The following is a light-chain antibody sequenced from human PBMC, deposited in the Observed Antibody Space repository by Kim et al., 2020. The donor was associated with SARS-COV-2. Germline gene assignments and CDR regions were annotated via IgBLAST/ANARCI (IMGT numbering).Light chain of an antibody. J-gene: IGKJ1*01. CDR1: QSTSNW. CDR3: QQYSSPST. Sequence: DIQMTQSPATLSASVGDRVTITCRASQSTSNWVAWYQQKPEQAPRLLVYQASILQSGVPSRFSGSGFGTEFTLTISSLQPDDFATYYCQQYSSPSTFGRGTKVDI. V-gene: IGKV1-5*03. CDR2: QAS.